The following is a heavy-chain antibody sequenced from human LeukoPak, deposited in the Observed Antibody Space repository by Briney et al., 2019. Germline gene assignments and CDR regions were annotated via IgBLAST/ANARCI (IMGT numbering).Heavy chain of an antibody. CDR1: GFTVSSNY. V-gene: IGHV3-53*01. Sequence: GGSLRLSCAASGFTVSSNYMSWVRQAPGKGLEWVSVIYSGGSTYYADSVKGRFTISRDNSKNTLYLQMNSLRAEDTAVYYCEGYYDSSGYSPGDYWGQGTLVTVSS. CDR3: EGYYDSSGYSPGDY. CDR2: IYSGGST. D-gene: IGHD3-22*01. J-gene: IGHJ4*02.